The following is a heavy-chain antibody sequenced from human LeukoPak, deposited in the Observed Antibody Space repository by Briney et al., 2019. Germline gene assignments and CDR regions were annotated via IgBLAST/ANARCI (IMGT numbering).Heavy chain of an antibody. J-gene: IGHJ4*02. CDR2: ISSSGNTI. CDR1: GFTFSSYD. V-gene: IGHV3-48*03. Sequence: GGSLRLSCAASGFTFSSYDMNWVRQAPGKGLEWVSYISSSGNTIYYTDSVKGRFTISRDNAQNSLYLQMNSLRAEDTAVYYCARYSSSWHYYFDYWGQGTLSPSPQ. CDR3: ARYSSSWHYYFDY. D-gene: IGHD6-13*01.